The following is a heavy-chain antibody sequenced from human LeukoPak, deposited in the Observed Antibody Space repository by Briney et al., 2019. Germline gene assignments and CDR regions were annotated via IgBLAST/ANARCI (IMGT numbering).Heavy chain of an antibody. D-gene: IGHD3-3*01. Sequence: SETLSLTCAVYGGSFSGYYWSWIRQPPGKGLEWIGEINHSGSTSYNPSLKSRVTISVDTSRNQFSLKLSSVTAADTAVYYCARGPDDFWSGSGYFDYWGQGTLVTVSS. CDR1: GGSFSGYY. CDR3: ARGPDDFWSGSGYFDY. CDR2: INHSGST. J-gene: IGHJ4*02. V-gene: IGHV4-34*01.